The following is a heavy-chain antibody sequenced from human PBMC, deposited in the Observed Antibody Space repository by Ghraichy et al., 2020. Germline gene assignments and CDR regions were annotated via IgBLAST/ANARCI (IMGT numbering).Heavy chain of an antibody. CDR2: ISSSTRYV. CDR1: GLMFGPNT. Sequence: GGSLRLSCVASGLMFGPNTMNWVRQAPGKGLEWVSSISSSTRYVYYADSVKGRFTISRDNAQNSLYLQMNSLRVEDTAVYYCSSGGGAGTPVLYHMDVWGLGTTVTVSS. D-gene: IGHD6-19*01. J-gene: IGHJ6*02. CDR3: SSGGGAGTPVLYHMDV. V-gene: IGHV3-21*01.